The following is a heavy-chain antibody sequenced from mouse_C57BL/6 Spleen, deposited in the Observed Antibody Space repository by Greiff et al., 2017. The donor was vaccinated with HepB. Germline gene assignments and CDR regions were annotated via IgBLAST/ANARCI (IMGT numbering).Heavy chain of an antibody. J-gene: IGHJ1*03. V-gene: IGHV1-9*01. D-gene: IGHD2-1*01. Sequence: QVQLQQPGAELMKPGASVKLSCKATGYTFTGYWIEWVKQRPGHGLEWIGEILPGSGSTNYNEKFKGKATFTADTSSTTAYMQLSSLTTEDSAIYYCAGRFYYGKGDRYFDVWGTGTTVTVSS. CDR3: AGRFYYGKGDRYFDV. CDR1: GYTFTGYW. CDR2: ILPGSGST.